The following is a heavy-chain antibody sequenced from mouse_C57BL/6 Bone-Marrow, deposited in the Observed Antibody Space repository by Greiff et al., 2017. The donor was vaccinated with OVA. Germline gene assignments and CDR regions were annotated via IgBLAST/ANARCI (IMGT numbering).Heavy chain of an antibody. D-gene: IGHD2-14*01. CDR3: ARRTSYAMDY. CDR1: GYTFTSYW. Sequence: VQLQQSGAELVKPGASVKMSCKASGYTFTSYWLSWVKQRPGQGLEWIGDISPGSGSTNYNEKFKSKATMTVDTSSSTAYMQLSSLTSEDSAVDYCARRTSYAMDYWGQGTSVTVSS. V-gene: IGHV1-55*01. CDR2: ISPGSGST. J-gene: IGHJ4*01.